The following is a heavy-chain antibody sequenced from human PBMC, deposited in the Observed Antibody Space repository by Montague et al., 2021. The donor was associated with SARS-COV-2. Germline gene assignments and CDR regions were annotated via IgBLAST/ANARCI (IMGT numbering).Heavy chain of an antibody. Sequence: SLRLSWAASGFTFSSYAMHWVRQAPGKRLEWVAAISYDGSNKYYVDSVKGRFTISRDNSKITLYLQMNSLRVEDTAVYYCARQGGDIVVVIAIRVPYYFDYWGQGTLVTVSS. CDR1: GFTFSSYA. CDR3: ARQGGDIVVVIAIRVPYYFDY. CDR2: ISYDGSNK. J-gene: IGHJ4*02. D-gene: IGHD2-21*01. V-gene: IGHV3-30*04.